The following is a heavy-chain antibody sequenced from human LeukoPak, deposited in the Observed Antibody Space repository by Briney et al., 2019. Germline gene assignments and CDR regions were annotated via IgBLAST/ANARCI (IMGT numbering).Heavy chain of an antibody. V-gene: IGHV4-39*01. CDR3: ARLIIAAAGPGRWFDP. D-gene: IGHD6-13*01. CDR1: GGSISSSNYY. J-gene: IGHJ5*02. Sequence: SETLSLTCTVSGGSISSSNYYWGWIRQPPGKGLEWIGRIYYSGSTFYNPSLKSRVTMSVDTSKNQFSLNLSSVTAADTAVYYCARLIIAAAGPGRWFDPWGQGTLVTVSS. CDR2: IYYSGST.